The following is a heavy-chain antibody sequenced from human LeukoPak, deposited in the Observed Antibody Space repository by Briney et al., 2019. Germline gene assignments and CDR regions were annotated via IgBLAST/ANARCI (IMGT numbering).Heavy chain of an antibody. J-gene: IGHJ5*02. V-gene: IGHV1-2*02. CDR1: GYPFIAFY. Sequence: ASVRVSCKASGYPFIAFYLHWVRQAPGQGLEWMGWINPNNAGTNYAQNFQGRVSMTRDTSTSTAYMELTGLTSDDTAIYYCARDGTGTTAFDPWGQGTLVTVSS. CDR3: ARDGTGTTAFDP. D-gene: IGHD1-14*01. CDR2: INPNNAGT.